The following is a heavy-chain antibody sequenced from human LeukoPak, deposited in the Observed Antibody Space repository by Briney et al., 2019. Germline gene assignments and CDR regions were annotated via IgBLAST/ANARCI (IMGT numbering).Heavy chain of an antibody. CDR2: ISPSGGIT. D-gene: IGHD3-16*01. V-gene: IGHV3-23*01. CDR3: AKDDAWGRYKD. J-gene: IGHJ1*01. CDR1: GFTFSSYV. Sequence: PGGSLRLSCLASGFTFSSYVMNWVRQTPGKGLEWVSGISPSGGITYYTDSVRGRFTISRDNSKNTVSLQMNSLRGEDTAVYYCAKDDAWGRYKDWGQGTLVTVSS.